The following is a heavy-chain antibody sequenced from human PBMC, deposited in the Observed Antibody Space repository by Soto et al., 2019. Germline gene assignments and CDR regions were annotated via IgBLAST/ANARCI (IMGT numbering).Heavy chain of an antibody. V-gene: IGHV1-69*06. J-gene: IGHJ4*02. CDR3: ARGGIHYYDSSGHAFDY. D-gene: IGHD3-22*01. CDR2: IIPIFGTA. Sequence: QVQLVQSGAEVKKPGSSVKVSCKASGGTFDIYGFNWAQQAPGQGLEWMGTIIPIFGTADYAQKFEGRVSITADKSTSTAYMELRSLTSEDTAMYYCARGGIHYYDSSGHAFDYWGQGTLITVSS. CDR1: GGTFDIYG.